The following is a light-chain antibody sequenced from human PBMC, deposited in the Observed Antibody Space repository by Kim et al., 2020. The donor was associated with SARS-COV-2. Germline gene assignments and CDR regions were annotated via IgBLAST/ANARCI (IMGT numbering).Light chain of an antibody. J-gene: IGLJ1*01. Sequence: VSPGQNARITCFRDKLGNNDVSWYQQRPGQSPVLVIYHRVKRPSGIPERFSASNSGNTATLTISGTQPTDEADYYCQAWDSNTRIFGSGTQVTVL. CDR3: QAWDSNTRI. CDR2: HRV. CDR1: KLGNND. V-gene: IGLV3-1*01.